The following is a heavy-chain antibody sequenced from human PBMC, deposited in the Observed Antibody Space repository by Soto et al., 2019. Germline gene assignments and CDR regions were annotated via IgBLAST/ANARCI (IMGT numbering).Heavy chain of an antibody. D-gene: IGHD3-22*01. CDR1: GFTFSSYS. J-gene: IGHJ6*02. Sequence: EVQLVESGGDLVKPGGSLRLSCAASGFTFSSYSMNWVRQAPGKGLEWVSSISCSTSYIYYADSVKGRFTISRDNAKNSLYLQMNSLRAEDTAVYYCARVVDYCDPYYHYGMDVWGQGTTVTVSS. CDR3: ARVVDYCDPYYHYGMDV. V-gene: IGHV3-21*01. CDR2: ISCSTSYI.